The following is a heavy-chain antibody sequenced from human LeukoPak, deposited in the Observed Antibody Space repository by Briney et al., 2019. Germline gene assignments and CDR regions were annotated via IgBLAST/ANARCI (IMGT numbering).Heavy chain of an antibody. J-gene: IGHJ4*02. D-gene: IGHD3-22*01. CDR3: AREPVRYYYDSSGISYFDY. CDR2: ISYDWSNK. Sequence: SQTLSCAASGFTYSSYAMHGVRQAPGKGLEWVAVISYDWSNKFYADSVKGRFTISRDNSKNTLYLQMNSLRAEDTAVYYCAREPVRYYYDSSGISYFDYWGQGTLVTVSS. V-gene: IGHV3-30-3*01. CDR1: GFTYSSYA.